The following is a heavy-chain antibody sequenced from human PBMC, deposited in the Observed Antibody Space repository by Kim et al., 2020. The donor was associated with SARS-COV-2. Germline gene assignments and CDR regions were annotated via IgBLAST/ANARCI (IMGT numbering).Heavy chain of an antibody. CDR1: GGSISSSSYY. J-gene: IGHJ5*02. CDR3: TRHYVSGGYAGFDP. CDR2: INYSGST. V-gene: IGHV4-39*01. Sequence: SETLSLTCSVSGGSISSSSYYWGWIRQPPGKGLEWIGRINYSGSTSYNPSLKSRVTMSMDTSKNEFSLKLSFVTAADTAVYYCTRHYVSGGYAGFDPWGQGTLVTVSS. D-gene: IGHD3-10*01.